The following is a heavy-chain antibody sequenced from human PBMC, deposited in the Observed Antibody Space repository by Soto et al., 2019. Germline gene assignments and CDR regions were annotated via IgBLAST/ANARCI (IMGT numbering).Heavy chain of an antibody. J-gene: IGHJ6*03. CDR1: GGSFSGYY. V-gene: IGHV4-34*01. Sequence: PSETLSLTCAVYGGSFSGYYWSWIRQPPGKGLEWIGEINHSGSTNYNPSLKSRVTISVDTSKNQFSLKLSSVTAADTAVYYCARGPSLSSFKSKRGYCSGGSCYSHYYYYIDVWGKGTTVTVSS. CDR3: ARGPSLSSFKSKRGYCSGGSCYSHYYYYIDV. D-gene: IGHD2-15*01. CDR2: INHSGST.